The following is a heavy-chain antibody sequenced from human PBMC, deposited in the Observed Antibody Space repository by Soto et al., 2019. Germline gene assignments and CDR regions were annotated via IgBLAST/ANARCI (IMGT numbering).Heavy chain of an antibody. Sequence: SETLSLTCTVSGGSISSYYWSWIRQPPGKGLEWIGYIYYSGSTNYNPSLKSRVTISVDTSKNQFSLKLSSVTAADTAVYYCARGPSRYELWSGSFDYWGQGTRVNVSS. CDR3: ARGPSRYELWSGSFDY. V-gene: IGHV4-59*01. J-gene: IGHJ4*02. CDR2: IYYSGST. CDR1: GGSISSYY. D-gene: IGHD3-3*01.